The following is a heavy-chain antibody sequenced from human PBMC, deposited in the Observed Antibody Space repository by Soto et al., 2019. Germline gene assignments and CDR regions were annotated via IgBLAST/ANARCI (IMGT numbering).Heavy chain of an antibody. CDR1: GGSISSGGYY. D-gene: IGHD3-3*01. Sequence: SETLSLTCTVSGGSISSGGYYWSWIRQHPGNGLEWIGYIYYSGSTYYNPYLKSRVTISVDTSKNQFSLKLSSVTAADTAVYYCARDRRDYDFWSGPYGMDVWGQGTTVTVSS. J-gene: IGHJ6*02. CDR3: ARDRRDYDFWSGPYGMDV. CDR2: IYYSGST. V-gene: IGHV4-31*03.